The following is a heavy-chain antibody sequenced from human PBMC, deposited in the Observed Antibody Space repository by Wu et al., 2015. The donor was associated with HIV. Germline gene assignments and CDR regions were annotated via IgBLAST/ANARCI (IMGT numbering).Heavy chain of an antibody. D-gene: IGHD1-26*01. Sequence: QVQLVQSGAEVKKPGSSVKVSCKASGGTFSSYAISWARQAPGQGLEWMGGIIPIFGTANYAQKFQGRVTITADESTSTAYMELSSLRSEDTAVYYCARGPNGYSGSYYESSFDYWGQGTLVTVSS. CDR2: IIPIFGTA. J-gene: IGHJ4*02. CDR3: ARGPNGYSGSYYESSFDY. CDR1: GGTFSSYA. V-gene: IGHV1-69*12.